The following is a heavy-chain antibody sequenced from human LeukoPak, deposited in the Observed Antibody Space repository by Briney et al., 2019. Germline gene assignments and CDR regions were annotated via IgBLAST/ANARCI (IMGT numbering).Heavy chain of an antibody. Sequence: SVKVSCKASGGTLTNSGIIWVRQAPGQGLEWMGAIIPIYGTANYAQKFQGRVTMTTDESTSTVYMELSSLRSDDTAVYYCARYEFPPTYSREDYWGQGTLVTVSS. D-gene: IGHD6-13*01. J-gene: IGHJ4*02. CDR2: IIPIYGTA. CDR3: ARYEFPPTYSREDY. V-gene: IGHV1-69*05. CDR1: GGTLTNSG.